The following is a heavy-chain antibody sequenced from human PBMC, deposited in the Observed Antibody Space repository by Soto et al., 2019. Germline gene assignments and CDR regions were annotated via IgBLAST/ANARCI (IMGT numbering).Heavy chain of an antibody. V-gene: IGHV3-30-3*01. CDR2: ISSDGSNE. Sequence: QVQLVESGGGVVQPGRSLRLSCAASGFTFSSYAMHWVRQAPGKGLAWVAVISSDGSNEYYAGSVKGRFTISRDNSKNTLYLQMNSLRAEDTAVYYCARFKGCSGGSCYPYFDYWGQGTLVTVSS. D-gene: IGHD2-15*01. CDR1: GFTFSSYA. CDR3: ARFKGCSGGSCYPYFDY. J-gene: IGHJ4*02.